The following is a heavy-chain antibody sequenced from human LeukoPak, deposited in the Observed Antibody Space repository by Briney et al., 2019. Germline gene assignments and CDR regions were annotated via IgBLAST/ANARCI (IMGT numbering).Heavy chain of an antibody. D-gene: IGHD3-16*01. CDR2: IRYDGSNK. CDR3: AKDRSAGGYFGY. CDR1: GFTFSSYG. V-gene: IGHV3-30*02. J-gene: IGHJ4*02. Sequence: GGSLRLSCAASGFTFSSYGMSWVRQAPGKGLEWVAFIRYDGSNKYYADSAKGRFTISRDNSKNTLYLQMNSLRAEDTAVYYCAKDRSAGGYFGYWGQGTLVTVSS.